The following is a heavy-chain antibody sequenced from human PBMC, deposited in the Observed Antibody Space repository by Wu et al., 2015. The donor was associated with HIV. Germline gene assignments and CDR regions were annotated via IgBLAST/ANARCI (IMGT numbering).Heavy chain of an antibody. Sequence: QVQLVQSGAEVKKPGASVKVSCKASGYTFTGYYMHWVRQAPGQGLEWMGWINPNSGGTNYAQKFQGRVTMTRDTSISTAYMELSRLRSDDTAVYYCARLMYSKQLESSGSLQYWGQGHPGSPSPQ. J-gene: IGHJ1*01. CDR3: ARLMYSKQLESSGSLQY. CDR2: INPNSGGT. CDR1: GYTFTGYY. D-gene: IGHD6-13*01. V-gene: IGHV1-2*02.